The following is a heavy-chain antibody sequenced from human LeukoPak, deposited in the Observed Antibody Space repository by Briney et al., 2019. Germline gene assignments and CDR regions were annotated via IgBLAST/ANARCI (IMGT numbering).Heavy chain of an antibody. CDR1: VDSISGYY. D-gene: IGHD3-22*01. Sequence: PSETLSLTCTVSVDSISGYYWSWIRQPPGKGLEYIGFFYCSGSTNYNPSLKSRVTISLDTSKNQFSLKLRPVTAADTAGLFLARYASGGYYFGYWGQGTLVIGSS. J-gene: IGHJ4*02. V-gene: IGHV4-59*01. CDR2: FYCSGST. CDR3: ARYASGGYYFGY.